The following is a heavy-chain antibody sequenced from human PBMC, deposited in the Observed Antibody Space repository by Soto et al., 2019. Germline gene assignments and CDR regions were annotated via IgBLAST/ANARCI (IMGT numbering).Heavy chain of an antibody. Sequence: QVQLQESGPGLVKPSQTLSLTCTVSGGSISSGGYYWSWIRQHPGKGLEWIGYIYYSGSTYYSPSLKSRVTISVATSKNQFSLRLSSVTAADTAVYYCARDVGLAVAGGYGMDVWGQGTTVTVSS. D-gene: IGHD6-19*01. CDR2: IYYSGST. CDR3: ARDVGLAVAGGYGMDV. J-gene: IGHJ6*02. V-gene: IGHV4-31*03. CDR1: GGSISSGGYY.